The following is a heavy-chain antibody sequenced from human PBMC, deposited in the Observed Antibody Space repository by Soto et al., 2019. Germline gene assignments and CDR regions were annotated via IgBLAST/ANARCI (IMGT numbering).Heavy chain of an antibody. Sequence: ASVKVSCKASGYSFTSYVISWVRQAPGQGLEWMGWISAYNGNTNYAQKLQGRVTMTTDTSTSTAYMELRSLRSDDTAVYYCARDCTNGVCLYYYYGMDVWGQGTTVTVSS. CDR1: GYSFTSYV. V-gene: IGHV1-18*01. D-gene: IGHD2-8*01. J-gene: IGHJ6*02. CDR2: ISAYNGNT. CDR3: ARDCTNGVCLYYYYGMDV.